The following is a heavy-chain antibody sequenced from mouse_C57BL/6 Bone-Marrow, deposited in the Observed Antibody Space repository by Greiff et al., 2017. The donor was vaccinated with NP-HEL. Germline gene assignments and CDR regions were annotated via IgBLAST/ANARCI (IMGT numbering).Heavy chain of an antibody. CDR1: GYTFTDYY. V-gene: IGHV1-26*01. CDR2: INPNNGGT. D-gene: IGHD2-5*01. J-gene: IGHJ2*01. CDR3: ARRGYSKGYYFDY. Sequence: VQLQQSGPELVKPGASVKISCKASGYTFTDYYMNWVKQSHGKSLEWIGDINPNNGGTSYNQKFKGKATLTVDKSSSTAYMELRSLTSEDSAVYYCARRGYSKGYYFDYWGQGTTLTVSS.